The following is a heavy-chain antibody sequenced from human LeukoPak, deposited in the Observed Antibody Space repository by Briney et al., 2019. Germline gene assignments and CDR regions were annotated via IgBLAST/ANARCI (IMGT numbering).Heavy chain of an antibody. CDR1: GFTFSSYA. V-gene: IGHV3-64*02. CDR3: AAFWSGYYAY. D-gene: IGHD3-3*01. J-gene: IGHJ4*02. Sequence: GGSLRLSCAASGFTFSSYAMHWVRQAPGKGLEYVSAISSNGGSTYYADVVKGRFTIYRDNSKNTLYLQMGSLRAEDMAVYYCAAFWSGYYAYWGQGTLVTVSS. CDR2: ISSNGGST.